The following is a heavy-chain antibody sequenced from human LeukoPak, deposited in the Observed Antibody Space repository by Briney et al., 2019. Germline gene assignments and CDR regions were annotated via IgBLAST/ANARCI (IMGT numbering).Heavy chain of an antibody. CDR2: INPNSGGT. Sequence: ASVKVSCKASGYTFTGYYMHWVRQAPGQGLEWMGWINPNSGGTNYAQKFQGRVTMTRDTSISTACMELSRLRSDDTAVYYCARDLYGSGSLDYWGQGTLVTVSS. CDR3: ARDLYGSGSLDY. J-gene: IGHJ4*02. CDR1: GYTFTGYY. D-gene: IGHD3-10*01. V-gene: IGHV1-2*02.